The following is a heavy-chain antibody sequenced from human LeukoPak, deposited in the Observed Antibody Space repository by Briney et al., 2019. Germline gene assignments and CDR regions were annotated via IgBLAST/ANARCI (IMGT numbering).Heavy chain of an antibody. J-gene: IGHJ4*02. D-gene: IGHD5/OR15-5a*01. CDR3: ARGTSTIDY. Sequence: PGGSLRLSCAASEFTFSSYRMNWVRQGPGKGLEWVSYISTSDSTIYYADSVKGRFTISRDNAKNSLYLQMNSLRAEDTAVYYCARGTSTIDYWGQGTLVTVSS. V-gene: IGHV3-48*01. CDR2: ISTSDSTI. CDR1: EFTFSSYR.